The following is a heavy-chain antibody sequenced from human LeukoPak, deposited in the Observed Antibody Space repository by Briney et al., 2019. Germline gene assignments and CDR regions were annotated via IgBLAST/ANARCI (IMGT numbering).Heavy chain of an antibody. CDR2: IYYSGST. D-gene: IGHD3-10*01. J-gene: IGHJ6*02. Sequence: PSETLSLTCTVSGGSISSYYWSWIRQPPGKGLEWIGYIYYSGSTNYNPSLKSRVTISVDTSKNQFSLKLSSVTAADTAVYYCARDSPGFGSYYYYYGMDAWGQGTTVTVSS. V-gene: IGHV4-59*01. CDR3: ARDSPGFGSYYYYYGMDA. CDR1: GGSISSYY.